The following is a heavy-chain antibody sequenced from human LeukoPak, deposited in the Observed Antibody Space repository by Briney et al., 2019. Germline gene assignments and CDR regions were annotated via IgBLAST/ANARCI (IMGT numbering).Heavy chain of an antibody. CDR1: GFTFSSHW. V-gene: IGHV3-7*03. J-gene: IGHJ6*04. CDR3: ARKAYGLDV. Sequence: PGGSLRLSCAPSGFTFSSHWMSWVRQAPGKGLEWVANIKQDGSEKYYVDSVKGRFTISRDNAKNSLYLQMNSLRADDTAVYYCARKAYGLDVWGKGTTVTVSS. CDR2: IKQDGSEK.